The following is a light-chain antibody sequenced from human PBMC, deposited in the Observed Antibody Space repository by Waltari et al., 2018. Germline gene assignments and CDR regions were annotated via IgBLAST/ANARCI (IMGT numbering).Light chain of an antibody. Sequence: QSALTQPRSVSGSPGPSVTISCTGTSSAVGAYKYVSWHQQHPGKPPQRIIFDVSERPSGVPDRFSGSKSGTTASLTISGLQADDEGDYYCCSFAGGYTMAIGGGTKLTVL. CDR1: SSAVGAYKY. J-gene: IGLJ2*01. CDR3: CSFAGGYTMA. CDR2: DVS. V-gene: IGLV2-11*01.